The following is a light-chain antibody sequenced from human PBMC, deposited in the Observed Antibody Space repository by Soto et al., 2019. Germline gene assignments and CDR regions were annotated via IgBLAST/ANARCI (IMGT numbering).Light chain of an antibody. J-gene: IGKJ4*01. CDR2: AAS. CDR1: QGISSY. V-gene: IGKV1-9*01. CDR3: QQLNSSPAKLT. Sequence: DIQLTQSPSFLSASVGDRVTITCRASQGISSYLAWYQQKPGKAPKLLIYAASTLQSGVPSRFSGSGSGTEFTLTISSLQPEDFATYYCQQLNSSPAKLTFGGGTKVEIK.